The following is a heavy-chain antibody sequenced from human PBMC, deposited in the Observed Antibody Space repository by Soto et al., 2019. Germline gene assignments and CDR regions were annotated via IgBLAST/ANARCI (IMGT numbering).Heavy chain of an antibody. D-gene: IGHD1-1*01. Sequence: QVQLQQWGAGLLKPSETLSLTCAVYGGSFSGYYWSWIRQPPGKGLEWIGEINHSGGTNYNPSLKRRIPISVDTATNHSALKLRSVPAADTAVYYCASLVRYNWNEDYFDYWGQGTLVTVSS. J-gene: IGHJ4*02. CDR2: INHSGGT. CDR1: GGSFSGYY. CDR3: ASLVRYNWNEDYFDY. V-gene: IGHV4-34*01.